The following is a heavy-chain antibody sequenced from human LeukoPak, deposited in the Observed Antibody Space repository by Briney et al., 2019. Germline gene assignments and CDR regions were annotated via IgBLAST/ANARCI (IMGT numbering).Heavy chain of an antibody. J-gene: IGHJ6*02. V-gene: IGHV3-48*01. CDR2: TSGDSKVI. Sequence: GGSLRLSCAASGFTFSSYNMNWVRQAPGKGLEWVSFTSGDSKVIYYADSVKGRFTISRDNAKNSLYLQMNSLRADDTAVYYCGRDGGAAYGLDVWGQGTTVTVSS. CDR3: GRDGGAAYGLDV. CDR1: GFTFSSYN. D-gene: IGHD6-25*01.